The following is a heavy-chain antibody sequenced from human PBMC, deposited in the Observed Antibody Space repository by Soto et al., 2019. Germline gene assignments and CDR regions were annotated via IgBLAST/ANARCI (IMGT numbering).Heavy chain of an antibody. J-gene: IGHJ6*02. V-gene: IGHV3-30*18. D-gene: IGHD3-3*01. CDR2: ISYDGSNK. CDR3: AKDLTYYDFWGGYGLYGMDV. CDR1: GFTFSSYG. Sequence: GGSLRLSCAASGFTFSSYGMHWVRQAPGKGLEWVAVISYDGSNKYYADSVKGRFTISRDNSKNTLYLQMNSLRAEDTAVYYCAKDLTYYDFWGGYGLYGMDVWGQGTTVTVSS.